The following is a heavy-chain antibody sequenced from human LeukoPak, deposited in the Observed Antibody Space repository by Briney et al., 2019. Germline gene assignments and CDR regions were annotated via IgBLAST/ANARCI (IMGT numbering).Heavy chain of an antibody. CDR3: ARNYYDSSGYSLKTDTFDI. V-gene: IGHV3-21*01. Sequence: GGSLRLSCAASGFTFTSYSMNWIRQAPGKGLEWVSSISSSSSYIYYADSVKGRFTISRDNAKNSLYLQMNSLRVEDTAVYYCARNYYDSSGYSLKTDTFDIWGQGTMVTVSS. CDR2: ISSSSSYI. CDR1: GFTFTSYS. J-gene: IGHJ3*02. D-gene: IGHD3-22*01.